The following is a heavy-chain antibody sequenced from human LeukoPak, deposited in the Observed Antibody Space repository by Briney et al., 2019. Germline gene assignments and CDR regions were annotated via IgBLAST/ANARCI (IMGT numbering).Heavy chain of an antibody. CDR1: GFTFSSYA. V-gene: IGHV3-23*01. CDR3: AKDRGRFLEWLQHYYYYYYGMDV. CDR2: ISGSGGST. J-gene: IGHJ6*02. D-gene: IGHD3-3*01. Sequence: GGSLRLSCAASGFTFSSYAMSWVRQAPGKGLEWVSAISGSGGSTYYADSVKGRFTISRDNSKNTLYLQMNSLRAEDTAVYYCAKDRGRFLEWLQHYYYYYYGMDVWGQGTTVTVSS.